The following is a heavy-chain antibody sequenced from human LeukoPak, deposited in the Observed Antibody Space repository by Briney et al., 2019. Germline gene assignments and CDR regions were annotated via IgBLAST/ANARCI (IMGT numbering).Heavy chain of an antibody. CDR1: GFTFSNAW. V-gene: IGHV3-15*07. CDR2: IRSNSDGGTI. J-gene: IGHJ5*02. D-gene: IGHD3-22*01. Sequence: TGGSLRLSCAASGFTFSNAWMNWVRQAPGKGLEWVGRIRSNSDGGTIDYAAPVKGRFTLSRDDSKTTLYLQMNSLQTEDTAVYYCATDFYDSTWGQGTLVTVSS. CDR3: ATDFYDST.